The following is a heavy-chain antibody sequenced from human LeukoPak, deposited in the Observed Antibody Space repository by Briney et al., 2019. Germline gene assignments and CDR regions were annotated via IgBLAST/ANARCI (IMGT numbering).Heavy chain of an antibody. V-gene: IGHV4-34*01. CDR2: INHSGST. Sequence: PSETLSLTCAVYGGSFSGYYWSWIRQPPGKGLEWIGEINHSGSTNYNPSLKSRVTISVDTSKNQFSLKLSSVTAADTAVYYCASGTTIFGVVPSYYFDYWGQGTPVTVSS. CDR1: GGSFSGYY. J-gene: IGHJ4*02. CDR3: ASGTTIFGVVPSYYFDY. D-gene: IGHD3-3*01.